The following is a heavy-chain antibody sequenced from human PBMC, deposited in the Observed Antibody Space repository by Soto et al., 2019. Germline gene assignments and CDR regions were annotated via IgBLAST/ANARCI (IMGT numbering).Heavy chain of an antibody. Sequence: EGSLRLSCTASGFTFSSYAMSWVRQAPGKGLEWVSAISGSGGSTYYADSVKGRFTISRDNSKNTLYLQMNSLRAEDTAVYYCAKDWVVVPAAPSSVVYWGQGTLVTVSS. CDR2: ISGSGGST. CDR3: AKDWVVVPAAPSSVVY. D-gene: IGHD2-2*01. V-gene: IGHV3-23*01. CDR1: GFTFSSYA. J-gene: IGHJ4*02.